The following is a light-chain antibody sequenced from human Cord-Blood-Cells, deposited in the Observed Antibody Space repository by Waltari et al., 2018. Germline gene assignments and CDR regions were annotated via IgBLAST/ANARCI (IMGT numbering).Light chain of an antibody. V-gene: IGLV2-14*01. CDR2: DVS. CDR3: SSYTSSSKV. CDR1: SSDVGGYNY. J-gene: IGLJ3*02. Sequence: QSALTQPASVSGSPGQSITISCTGTSSDVGGYNYVSWYQQHPGKAPKLMIYDVSNRPPGVSIRFSGSKSGNTASLTISGLQAEDEADYYCSSYTSSSKVFGGGTKLTVL.